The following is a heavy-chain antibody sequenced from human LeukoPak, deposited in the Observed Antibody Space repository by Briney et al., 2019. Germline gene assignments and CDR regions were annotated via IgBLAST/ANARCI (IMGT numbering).Heavy chain of an antibody. CDR2: INSDGSST. Sequence: PGGSLRLSCVGSGFTFSTYWMHWVRQAPGKGLVWVARINSDGSSTGYVDSVKGRFTISRDNAKSTVYLQMNSLRAEDTAVYYCARLLWFGEFNYNWFDPWGQGTLVTVSS. CDR1: GFTFSTYW. CDR3: ARLLWFGEFNYNWFDP. V-gene: IGHV3-74*01. J-gene: IGHJ5*02. D-gene: IGHD3-10*01.